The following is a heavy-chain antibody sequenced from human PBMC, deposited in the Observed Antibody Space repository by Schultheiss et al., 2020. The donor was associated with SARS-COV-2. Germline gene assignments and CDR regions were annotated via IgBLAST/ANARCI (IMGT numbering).Heavy chain of an antibody. V-gene: IGHV4-31*03. Sequence: SETLSLTCTVSGDSISNAGSYWSWIRQHPGKGLEWIGYIYYSGSTYYNPSLKSRVTISVDTSKNQFSLKLSSVTAADTAVYYCATLMVYASEFDYWGQGTLVTVSS. CDR2: IYYSGST. D-gene: IGHD2-8*01. J-gene: IGHJ4*02. CDR3: ATLMVYASEFDY. CDR1: GDSISNAGSY.